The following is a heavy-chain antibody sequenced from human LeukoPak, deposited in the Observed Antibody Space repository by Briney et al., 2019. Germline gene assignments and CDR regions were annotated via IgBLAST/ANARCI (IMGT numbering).Heavy chain of an antibody. CDR2: IRSKAYGGTT. CDR1: GFTFGDYA. D-gene: IGHD5-12*01. Sequence: GGSLRLSCTAAGFTFGDYAMNWVRQAAGKGLGWVGFIRSKAYGGTTEYAASVKGRFSISRDDSKSIAYLQMNSLKTEDTAVYYCTRVIVAAKDYWGQGTLVTVSS. CDR3: TRVIVAAKDY. J-gene: IGHJ4*02. V-gene: IGHV3-49*04.